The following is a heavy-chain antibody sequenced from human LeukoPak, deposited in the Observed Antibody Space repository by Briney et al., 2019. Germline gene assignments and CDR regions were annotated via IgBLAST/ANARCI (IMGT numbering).Heavy chain of an antibody. J-gene: IGHJ4*02. CDR3: ASSTVRGYSYGNYYFDY. D-gene: IGHD5-18*01. Sequence: GGSLRLSCAASGFTFSSYWMHWVRQAPGKGLVWVSRINSDGSSTSYADSVKGRFTISRDNSKNTLYLQMNSLRAEDTAVYYCASSTVRGYSYGNYYFDYWGQGTLVTVSS. V-gene: IGHV3-74*01. CDR1: GFTFSSYW. CDR2: INSDGSST.